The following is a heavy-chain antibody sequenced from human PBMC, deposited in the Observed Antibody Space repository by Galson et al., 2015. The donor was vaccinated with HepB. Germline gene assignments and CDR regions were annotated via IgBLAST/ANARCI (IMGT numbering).Heavy chain of an antibody. J-gene: IGHJ5*02. CDR1: GFTFSSYS. CDR3: ARDRFREIKSWFDP. D-gene: IGHD3-10*01. CDR2: ISSSSSTI. V-gene: IGHV3-48*01. Sequence: SLRLSCAASGFTFSSYSMNWVRQAPGKGLEWVSYISSSSSTIYYADSVKGRFTISRDNAKNSLYLQMNSLRAEDTAVYYCARDRFREIKSWFDPWGQGTLVTVSS.